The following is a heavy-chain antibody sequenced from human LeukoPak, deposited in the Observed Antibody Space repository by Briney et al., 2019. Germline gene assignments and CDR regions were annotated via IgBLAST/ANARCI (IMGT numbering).Heavy chain of an antibody. V-gene: IGHV3-23*01. CDR2: ISGSGGST. CDR1: GFTFSSYA. J-gene: IGHJ4*02. Sequence: GGSLRLSCAASGFTFSSYAMRWVRQAPGKGLEWVSAISGSGGSTYYADSVKGRFTISRDNSKNTLYLQMNSLRAEDTAVYYCAKCSGTDFWSGYGNDYWGQGTLVTVSS. D-gene: IGHD3-3*01. CDR3: AKCSGTDFWSGYGNDY.